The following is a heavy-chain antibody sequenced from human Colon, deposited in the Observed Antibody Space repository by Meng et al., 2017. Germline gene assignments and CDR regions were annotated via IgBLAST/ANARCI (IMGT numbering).Heavy chain of an antibody. Sequence: QLQLQQSGPGLVKPSQTLSLTCVISGASVSSNTAAWNWIRQSPSRGLEWLGRTYYRSKWYNEYAVSVKSRMTFNADTSKTQVSLQVNSVAPEDTAVYYCARDHGYSYGLPLDYWGQGSLVTVSS. CDR3: ARDHGYSYGLPLDY. CDR2: TYYRSKWYN. V-gene: IGHV6-1*01. J-gene: IGHJ4*02. CDR1: GASVSSNTAA. D-gene: IGHD5-18*01.